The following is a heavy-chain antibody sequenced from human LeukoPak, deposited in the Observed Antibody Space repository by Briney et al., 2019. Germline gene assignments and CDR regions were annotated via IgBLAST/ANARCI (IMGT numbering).Heavy chain of an antibody. CDR1: GFTFSSYG. Sequence: GSSLRLSCAASGFTFSSYGMHWVRQAPGKGLEWVAVISYDGSNKYYADSVKGRFTISRDNSKSTLYLQMNSLRAEDTAVYYCAKDHYPMVRGGIIQSDYWGQGTLVTVSS. V-gene: IGHV3-30*18. J-gene: IGHJ4*01. D-gene: IGHD3-10*01. CDR2: ISYDGSNK. CDR3: AKDHYPMVRGGIIQSDY.